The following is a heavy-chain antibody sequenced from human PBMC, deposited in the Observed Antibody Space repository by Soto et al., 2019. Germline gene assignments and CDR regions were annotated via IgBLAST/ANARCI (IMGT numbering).Heavy chain of an antibody. J-gene: IGHJ4*02. CDR3: ARGSVVAATLFDY. D-gene: IGHD2-15*01. Sequence: QVQLQESGPGLVKPSQTLSLTCTVSGGSISSGGYYWSWIRQHPGKGLEWIGYIYYSGSTYYNPSLQSRVTISVDTSKTQFSLKLSSVTAADTAVYSCARGSVVAATLFDYWGQGTLVTVSS. CDR2: IYYSGST. CDR1: GGSISSGGYY. V-gene: IGHV4-31*03.